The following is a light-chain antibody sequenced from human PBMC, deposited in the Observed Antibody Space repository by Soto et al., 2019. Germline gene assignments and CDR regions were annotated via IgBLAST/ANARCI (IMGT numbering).Light chain of an antibody. V-gene: IGLV2-23*01. CDR1: STNVGGYDL. CDR2: EAN. J-gene: IGLJ1*01. Sequence: QSALTQPASVSGSPGQSITISCTGTSTNVGGYDLVSWYRQDPGKAPKLMIYEANKRPSGVSNRFSGSKSGNTASLTISGLQAEDEADYYCCSYGGRSTYVFGTGTKLTVL. CDR3: CSYGGRSTYV.